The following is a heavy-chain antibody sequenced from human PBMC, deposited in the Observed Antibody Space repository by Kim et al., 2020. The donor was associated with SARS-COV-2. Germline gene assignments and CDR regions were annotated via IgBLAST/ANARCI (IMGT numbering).Heavy chain of an antibody. J-gene: IGHJ4*02. V-gene: IGHV3-15*01. Sequence: GGSLRLSCVVSGIPFSDSWFNWVRQSPGKGLEWVGRIKSQSDGGTADLAATMKGRFAISRDDSKIKLYLRMNSLRTDDAAVYYCATVSIRWGQGTLVTVSS. CDR2: IKSQSDGGTA. D-gene: IGHD2-21*01. CDR3: ATVSIR. CDR1: GIPFSDSW.